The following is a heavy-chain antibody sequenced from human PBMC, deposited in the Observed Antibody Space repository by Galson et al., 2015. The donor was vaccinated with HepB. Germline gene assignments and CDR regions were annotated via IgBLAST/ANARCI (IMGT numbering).Heavy chain of an antibody. CDR2: INPSGGST. Sequence: CKASGYTFTSYYMHWVRQAPGQGLEWMGIINPSGGSTSYAQKFQGRVTMTRDTSTSTVYMELSSLRSEDTAVYYCARRRAATQYYYYGMDVWGQGTTVTVSS. J-gene: IGHJ6*02. CDR3: ARRRAATQYYYYGMDV. V-gene: IGHV1-46*03. CDR1: GYTFTSYY. D-gene: IGHD6-25*01.